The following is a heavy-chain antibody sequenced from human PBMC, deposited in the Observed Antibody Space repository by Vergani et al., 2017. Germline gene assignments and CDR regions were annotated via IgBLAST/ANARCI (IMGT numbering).Heavy chain of an antibody. D-gene: IGHD6-19*01. V-gene: IGHV1-2*02. Sequence: QVQLVQSGAEVKKPGASVKVSCKASGYIFTGYYMHWVRQAPGQGLEWMGWINPNSGGTNYAQKIQGRVTMTRDTSISTAYMGLSRLSSDDTAVYYCAREGAGGWGPAEHWSQGSLVTVSS. CDR3: AREGAGGWGPAEH. J-gene: IGHJ1*01. CDR1: GYIFTGYY. CDR2: INPNSGGT.